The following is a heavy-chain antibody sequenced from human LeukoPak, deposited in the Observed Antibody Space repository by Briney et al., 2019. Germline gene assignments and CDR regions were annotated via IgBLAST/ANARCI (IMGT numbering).Heavy chain of an antibody. CDR3: ARGLWFGERYFDH. CDR2: INHSGST. J-gene: IGHJ4*02. CDR1: GGSFSGYY. V-gene: IGHV4-34*01. Sequence: SETLSLTCAVYGGSFSGYYWSWIRQPPGKGLEWIGEINHSGSTNYNPSLKSRVTISVDTSKNQLSLKLSSVTAADTAVYYCARGLWFGERYFDHWGQGTLVTVSS. D-gene: IGHD3-10*01.